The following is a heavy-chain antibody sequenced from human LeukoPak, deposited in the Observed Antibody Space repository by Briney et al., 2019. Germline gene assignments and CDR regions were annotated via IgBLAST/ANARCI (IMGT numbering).Heavy chain of an antibody. Sequence: PSETLSLTCIVSGGSISSYYWSWIRQPPGKGLEWIGYIYYTGSTNYNPSLKSRVTISVDTSKNQLSLKLRSVTAADTAVYYCARQDSGTCLNPLDIWGQGTVVTVSS. CDR3: ARQDSGTCLNPLDI. CDR2: IYYTGST. J-gene: IGHJ3*02. CDR1: GGSISSYY. D-gene: IGHD1-26*01. V-gene: IGHV4-59*08.